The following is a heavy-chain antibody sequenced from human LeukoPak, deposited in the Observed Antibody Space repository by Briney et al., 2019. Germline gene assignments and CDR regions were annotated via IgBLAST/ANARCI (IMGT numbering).Heavy chain of an antibody. CDR2: MNPNSGNT. D-gene: IGHD3-22*01. Sequence: ASVKVSCKASGYTFNSYDINRVRQVTGQGLEWMGWMNPNSGNTGYAQKFQGRVTMTRNTSISTAYMELSSLRSEDTAVYYCARHFGYYDSSGYYSDAGFDYWGQGTLVTVSS. CDR1: GYTFNSYD. CDR3: ARHFGYYDSSGYYSDAGFDY. V-gene: IGHV1-8*01. J-gene: IGHJ4*02.